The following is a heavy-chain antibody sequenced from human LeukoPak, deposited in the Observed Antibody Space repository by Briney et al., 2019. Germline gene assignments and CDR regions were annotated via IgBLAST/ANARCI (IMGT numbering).Heavy chain of an antibody. V-gene: IGHV3-7*03. D-gene: IGHD6-13*01. CDR2: IKQDGSEK. CDR3: AKGRYSSSWYTWFDP. Sequence: GGSLRLSCAASGFSFSSSAMSWVRQAPGKGLEWVANIKQDGSEKYYVDSVKGRFTISRDNAKNSLYLQMNSLRAEDMALYYCAKGRYSSSWYTWFDPWGQGTLVTVSS. CDR1: GFSFSSSA. J-gene: IGHJ5*02.